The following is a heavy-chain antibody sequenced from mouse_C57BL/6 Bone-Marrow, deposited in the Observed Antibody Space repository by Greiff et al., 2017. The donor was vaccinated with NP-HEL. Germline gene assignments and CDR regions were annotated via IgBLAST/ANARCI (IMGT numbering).Heavy chain of an antibody. CDR3: ARNSNYPYYFDY. CDR1: GYSFTGYY. CDR2: INPSTGGT. J-gene: IGHJ2*01. V-gene: IGHV1-42*01. D-gene: IGHD2-5*01. Sequence: VQLQQSGPELVKPGASVKISCKASGYSFTGYYMNWVKQSPEKSLEWIGEINPSTGGTTYNQKLKAKATLPVDKSSSTAYMQLKSLTSEDSAVYYCARNSNYPYYFDYWGQGTTLTVSS.